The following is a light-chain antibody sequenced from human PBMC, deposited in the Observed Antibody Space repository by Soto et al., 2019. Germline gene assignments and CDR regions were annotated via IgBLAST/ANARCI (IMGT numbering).Light chain of an antibody. CDR2: GAS. V-gene: IGKV3-20*01. CDR1: QTIRSNY. CDR3: QQYGSSPWT. J-gene: IGKJ1*01. Sequence: ETVLTQSPGTLSLSPGERATLSCRASQTIRSNYLAWYRQTPGQAPRLLIYGASNRATGIADRFGGSGSGTDFTLIISRLEPEDFALYYCQQYGSSPWTFGQGTKEEIK.